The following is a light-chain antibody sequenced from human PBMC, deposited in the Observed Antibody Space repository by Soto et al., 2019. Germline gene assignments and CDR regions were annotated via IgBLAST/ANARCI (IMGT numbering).Light chain of an antibody. CDR2: DVS. V-gene: IGLV2-14*01. CDR3: SSYTTTNTYV. J-gene: IGLJ1*01. Sequence: QSALTQPASVSGSPGQSIAISCSGTNSDVGAYKFVSWYQQHPGKAPKLLIYDVSNRPSGISDRFSGSKSGNTASLTISGLQAEDEADYYCSSYTTTNTYVFGTGTKLTVL. CDR1: NSDVGAYKF.